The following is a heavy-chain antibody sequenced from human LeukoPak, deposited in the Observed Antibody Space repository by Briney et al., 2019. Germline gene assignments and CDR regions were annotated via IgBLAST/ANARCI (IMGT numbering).Heavy chain of an antibody. Sequence: QSGGSLRLSCAAPGFTFNNYWMAWVRQTPGKGLEWVANIKQDGGEKYYVDSVKGRFTISRDNAKNSLYLQMNSLRAEDTAVYYCAKDPYYDILTGYYFDYWGQGTLVTVSS. V-gene: IGHV3-7*01. D-gene: IGHD3-9*01. CDR3: AKDPYYDILTGYYFDY. CDR1: GFTFNNYW. J-gene: IGHJ4*02. CDR2: IKQDGGEK.